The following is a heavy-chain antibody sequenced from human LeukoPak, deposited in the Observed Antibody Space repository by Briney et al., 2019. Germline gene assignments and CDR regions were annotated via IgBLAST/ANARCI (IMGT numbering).Heavy chain of an antibody. J-gene: IGHJ4*02. V-gene: IGHV3-23*01. Sequence: GGSLRLSCAASGFTFSSYAMSWVRQAPEKGLEWVSAISGSGGSTYYADSVKGRFTISRDNSKNTLYLQMNSLRAEDTAVYYCAKVLRPHSSGYYYSPGLDYWGQGTLVTVSS. CDR3: AKVLRPHSSGYYYSPGLDY. D-gene: IGHD3-22*01. CDR2: ISGSGGST. CDR1: GFTFSSYA.